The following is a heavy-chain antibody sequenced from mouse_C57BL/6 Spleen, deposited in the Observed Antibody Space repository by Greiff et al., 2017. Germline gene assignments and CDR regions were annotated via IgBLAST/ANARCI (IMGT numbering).Heavy chain of an antibody. D-gene: IGHD2-10*01. V-gene: IGHV7-3*01. Sequence: EVKVVESGGGLVQPGGSLSLSCAASGFTFTDYYMSWVRQPPGQALEWLGFIRNKANGYTTEYSAAVKGRFTISRDNSQSILYLQMNALRAEDSATDYCARSPTGTPYDFDYWGQGTTLTVSS. CDR3: ARSPTGTPYDFDY. J-gene: IGHJ2*01. CDR2: IRNKANGYTT. CDR1: GFTFTDYY.